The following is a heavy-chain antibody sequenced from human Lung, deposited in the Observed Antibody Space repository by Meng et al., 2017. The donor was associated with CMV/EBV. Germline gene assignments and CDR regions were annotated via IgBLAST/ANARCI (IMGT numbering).Heavy chain of an antibody. CDR2: ISASGGST. CDR1: GFTFSSHA. V-gene: IGHV3-23*01. Sequence: GRSLRLSCVASGFTFSSHAMTWVRQAPGKGLEWVSSISASGGSTYSADSVQGRVTITRDNSKNTQYLQMGGLRGEDTALYYCARGGPVAGKNWFDRWGQGTLVTFSS. J-gene: IGHJ5*02. D-gene: IGHD6-19*01. CDR3: ARGGPVAGKNWFDR.